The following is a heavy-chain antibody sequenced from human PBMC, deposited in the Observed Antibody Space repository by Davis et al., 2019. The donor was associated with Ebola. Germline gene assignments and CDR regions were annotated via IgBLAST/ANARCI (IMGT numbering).Heavy chain of an antibody. Sequence: SVKVSCKASGYTFTSYGISWVRQAPGQGLEWMGGIFLIFGTANYAQKFQGRVTITADESTSTAYMELSSLRSEDTAVYYCARRPYGYYGMDVWGQGTTVTVSS. CDR3: ARRPYGYYGMDV. D-gene: IGHD4-17*01. CDR1: GYTFTSYG. CDR2: IFLIFGTA. J-gene: IGHJ6*02. V-gene: IGHV1-69*13.